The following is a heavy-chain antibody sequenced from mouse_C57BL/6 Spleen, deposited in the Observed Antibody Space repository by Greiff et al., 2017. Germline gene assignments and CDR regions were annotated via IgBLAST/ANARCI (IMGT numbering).Heavy chain of an antibody. V-gene: IGHV1-55*01. CDR2: IYPGSGST. J-gene: IGHJ2*01. CDR1: GYTFTSYW. D-gene: IGHD1-1*01. CDR3: SRRSGSSDDY. Sequence: VQLQQPGAELVKPGASVKLSCKASGYTFTSYWITWVKQRPGQGLEWIGDIYPGSGSTNYNEKFKSKATLTVDTSSSTAYMQLSSLTSEDAAVYYCSRRSGSSDDYWGQGTTLTVSS.